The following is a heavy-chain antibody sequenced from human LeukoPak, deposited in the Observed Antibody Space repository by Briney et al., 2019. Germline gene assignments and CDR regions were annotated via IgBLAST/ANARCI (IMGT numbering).Heavy chain of an antibody. J-gene: IGHJ4*02. CDR3: AKKAQYNGNYPLDY. CDR2: TSDRGDYT. Sequence: GSLRLSCAASGFTITKKYMNWVRQAPGKGLEWVSGTSDRGDYTYYADSVKGRFTISRDNSKNTLYLQMNSLRAEDTALYFCAKKAQYNGNYPLDYWGQGTLVTVSS. CDR1: GFTITKKY. V-gene: IGHV3-23*01. D-gene: IGHD1-26*01.